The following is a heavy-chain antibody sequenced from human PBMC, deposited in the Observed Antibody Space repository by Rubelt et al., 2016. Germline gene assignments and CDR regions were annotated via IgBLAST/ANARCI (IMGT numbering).Heavy chain of an antibody. CDR3: WGGFGELLNPYYFDY. CDR2: INHSGST. Sequence: QVQLQQWGAGLLKPSETLSLTCAVYGGSFSGYYWSWIRQPPGKGLEWIGEINHSGSTNYNPSLKSRVTRPVDTAKNQFSLKLSSVTAADTAVYYGWGGFGELLNPYYFDYWGQGTLVTVSS. D-gene: IGHD3-10*01. CDR1: GGSFSGYY. V-gene: IGHV4-34*01. J-gene: IGHJ4*02.